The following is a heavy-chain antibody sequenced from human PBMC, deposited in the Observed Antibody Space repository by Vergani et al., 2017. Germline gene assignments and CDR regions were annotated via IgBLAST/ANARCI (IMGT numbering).Heavy chain of an antibody. Sequence: QVQLVESGGGVVQPGRSLRLSCAASGFTFSSYAMHWVRQAPGKGLEWVAVISYDGSNKYYADSVKGRFTISRDNSKNTLYLQMNSLRAEDTAVYYCAWMGSPYYYYYYMDVWGKGP. CDR3: AWMGSPYYYYYYMDV. J-gene: IGHJ6*03. V-gene: IGHV3-30-3*01. CDR2: ISYDGSNK. CDR1: GFTFSSYA. D-gene: IGHD2-2*03.